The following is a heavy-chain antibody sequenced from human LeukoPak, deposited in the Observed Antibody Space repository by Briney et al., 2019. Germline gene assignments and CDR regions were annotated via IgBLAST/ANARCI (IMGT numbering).Heavy chain of an antibody. V-gene: IGHV1-69*05. CDR2: IIPIFGTA. CDR3: AKDLSRYDSSGYRYFDY. Sequence: ASVKVSCKASGGTFSSYAISWVRQAPGQGLEWMGGIIPIFGTANYAQKFQGRVTITTDESTSTAYMELSSLRSEDTAVYYCAKDLSRYDSSGYRYFDYWGQGSPVTVSS. D-gene: IGHD3-22*01. CDR1: GGTFSSYA. J-gene: IGHJ4*02.